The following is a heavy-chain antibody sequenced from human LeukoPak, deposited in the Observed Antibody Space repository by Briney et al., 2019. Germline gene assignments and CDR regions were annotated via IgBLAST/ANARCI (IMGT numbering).Heavy chain of an antibody. CDR3: ARQGTYIIEYSSSSYSDY. D-gene: IGHD6-6*01. J-gene: IGHJ4*02. CDR2: IWYDGINK. V-gene: IGHV3-33*01. Sequence: PGGSLRLSCAASGFTFSYYGMHWVRQAPGKGLEWVAVIWYDGINKYYADSVKGRFTISRDNSKNTLYLQMNSLRAEDTAVYYCARQGTYIIEYSSSSYSDYWGQGTLVTVSS. CDR1: GFTFSYYG.